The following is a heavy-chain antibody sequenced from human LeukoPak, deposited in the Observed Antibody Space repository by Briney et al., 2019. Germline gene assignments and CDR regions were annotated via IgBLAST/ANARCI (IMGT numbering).Heavy chain of an antibody. CDR3: ARWVPAAIGSSFDY. V-gene: IGHV4-59*01. Sequence: SETLSLTCTVSGGSISSYYWSWIRQPPGKGLEWIGYIYYSGSTNYNPSLKSRVTISVDTSKNQFSLKLSSVTAAGTAVYYCARWVPAAIGSSFDYWGQGTLVTVSS. J-gene: IGHJ4*02. D-gene: IGHD2-2*01. CDR2: IYYSGST. CDR1: GGSISSYY.